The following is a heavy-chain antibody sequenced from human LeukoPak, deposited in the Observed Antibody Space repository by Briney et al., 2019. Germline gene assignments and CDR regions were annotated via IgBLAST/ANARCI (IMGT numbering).Heavy chain of an antibody. CDR1: VYTFTVYY. J-gene: IGHJ2*01. Sequence: ASVKVSCKASVYTFTVYYMHWVRQAPGQRREWMGWINPNSGGTNNAQKFQVRGTMTRDTSISTAYIELSRLRSDDTAVYYCAIYCSGGSCYLPLGFFDLWRCGPLVSVSS. CDR2: INPNSGGT. D-gene: IGHD2-15*01. CDR3: AIYCSGGSCYLPLGFFDL. V-gene: IGHV1-2*02.